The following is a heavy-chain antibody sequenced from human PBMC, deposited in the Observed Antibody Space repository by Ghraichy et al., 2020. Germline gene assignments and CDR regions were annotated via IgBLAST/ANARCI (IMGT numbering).Heavy chain of an antibody. CDR2: IYISGST. CDR3: ARDMKYYYDSSGFYPLGMDV. Sequence: SETLSLTCTVSGGSISSYYWSWIRQPAGKGLEWIGRIYISGSTDYNPSLKSRVTMSVDTSKNQFSLKLSSVTAADTAVYYCARDMKYYYDSSGFYPLGMDVWGQGTTVTVSS. D-gene: IGHD3-22*01. J-gene: IGHJ6*02. CDR1: GGSISSYY. V-gene: IGHV4-4*07.